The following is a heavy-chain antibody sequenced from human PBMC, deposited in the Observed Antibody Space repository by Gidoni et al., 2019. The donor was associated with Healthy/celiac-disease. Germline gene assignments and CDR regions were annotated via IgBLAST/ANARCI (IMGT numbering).Heavy chain of an antibody. CDR2: ISYDGSNK. Sequence: QVQLVESGGGVVQPGRSLSPSCAPSGFTFSSYGLHWVRQAPGKGLEWVAVISYDGSNKYYADSVKGRFTISRDNSKNTLYLQMNSLRAEDTAVYYCARTTGIQIYYYYGMDVWGQGTTVTVSS. CDR3: ARTTGIQIYYYYGMDV. D-gene: IGHD1-1*01. J-gene: IGHJ6*02. CDR1: GFTFSSYG. V-gene: IGHV3-30*03.